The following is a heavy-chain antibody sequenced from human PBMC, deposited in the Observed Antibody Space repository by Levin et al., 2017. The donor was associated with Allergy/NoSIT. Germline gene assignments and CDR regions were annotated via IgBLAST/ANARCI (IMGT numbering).Heavy chain of an antibody. Sequence: GESLKISCAASGFTFSSYSMNWVRQAPGKGLEWVSYISSSSSTIYYADSVKGRFTISRDNAKNSLYLQMNSLRAEDTAVYYCARDGLVQPVTTRIVVVPDRFDYWGQGTLVTVSS. V-gene: IGHV3-48*01. J-gene: IGHJ4*02. CDR3: ARDGLVQPVTTRIVVVPDRFDY. D-gene: IGHD2-2*01. CDR2: ISSSSSTI. CDR1: GFTFSSYS.